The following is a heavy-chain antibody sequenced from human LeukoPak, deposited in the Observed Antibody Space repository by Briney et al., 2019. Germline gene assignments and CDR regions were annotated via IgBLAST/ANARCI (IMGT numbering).Heavy chain of an antibody. CDR3: ARDSHYDFWSGYLYYYYYGMDV. Sequence: PGGSLRLSCAASGFTFSSYAMHWVRQAPGKGLEWVAVISYDGSNKYYADSVKGRFTISRDNSKNTLYLQMNSLRAEDTAVYYCARDSHYDFWSGYLYYYYYGMDVWGQGTTVTVSS. CDR2: ISYDGSNK. V-gene: IGHV3-30*04. D-gene: IGHD3-3*01. CDR1: GFTFSSYA. J-gene: IGHJ6*02.